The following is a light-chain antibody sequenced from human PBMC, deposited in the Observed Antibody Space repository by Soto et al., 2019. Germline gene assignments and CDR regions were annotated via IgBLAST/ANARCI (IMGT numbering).Light chain of an antibody. CDR1: SSDVGRYDY. Sequence: QSALTQPASVSGSPGQSSTISCTGTSSDVGRYDYVSWFQQYPGKAPKLTSYDVSKRPSGVSDRFAGSKSGNTASLTISGLQAEDEDNYYCSSFTRSNTPVIFGGGTKVTVL. CDR3: SSFTRSNTPVI. V-gene: IGLV2-14*01. J-gene: IGLJ2*01. CDR2: DVS.